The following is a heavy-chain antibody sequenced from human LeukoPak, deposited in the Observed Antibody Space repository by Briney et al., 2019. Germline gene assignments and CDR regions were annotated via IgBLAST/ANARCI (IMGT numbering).Heavy chain of an antibody. V-gene: IGHV1-69*04. CDR1: GGTFSSYT. CDR3: ARDMGGDSTRFAFDI. D-gene: IGHD4-17*01. Sequence: SVKVSCKASGGTFSSYTISWVRQAPGQGLEWIGRIIPILGIANYAQKFQGRVTITADKSTSTAYMELSSLRSEDTAVYYCARDMGGDSTRFAFDIWGQGTMVTVSS. J-gene: IGHJ3*02. CDR2: IIPILGIA.